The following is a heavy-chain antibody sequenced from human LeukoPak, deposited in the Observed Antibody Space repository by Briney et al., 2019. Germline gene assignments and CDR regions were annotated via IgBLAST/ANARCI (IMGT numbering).Heavy chain of an antibody. CDR3: ARVPGNDWFDP. D-gene: IGHD1-14*01. CDR2: INPNSGDT. J-gene: IGHJ5*02. V-gene: IGHV1-2*02. Sequence: ASVKVSCKASGYTFTGNYMHWVRQAPGQGLEWMGWINPNSGDTNYAQKFQGRVTMTRDTSISTAYMELSGVRPDDTAVYYWARVPGNDWFDPWGRGTLV. CDR1: GYTFTGNY.